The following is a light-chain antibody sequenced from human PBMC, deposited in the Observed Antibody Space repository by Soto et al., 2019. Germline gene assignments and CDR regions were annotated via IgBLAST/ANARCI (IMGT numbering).Light chain of an antibody. J-gene: IGLJ3*02. Sequence: QAVVTQEPSLTVSPGGTVTITCGSSTGGVTSGHYPYWFQQKPGQAPTTLIYETNNRHSWTPARFSGSLLGGKAALRLSGAQPEDEAEYYCLLHYDGPWVFGGGTKLTVL. V-gene: IGLV7-46*01. CDR1: TGGVTSGHY. CDR3: LLHYDGPWV. CDR2: ETN.